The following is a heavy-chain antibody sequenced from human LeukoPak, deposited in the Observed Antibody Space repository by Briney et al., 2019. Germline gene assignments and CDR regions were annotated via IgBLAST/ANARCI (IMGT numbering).Heavy chain of an antibody. D-gene: IGHD3-22*01. J-gene: IGHJ4*02. CDR3: ARLYYYDSGGYFTY. Sequence: GESQKISCQASGYRFTTYWIGWVRQMPGKGLEWMGIIYSGDSETRYSPSFQGQVTISADKSISTAYLQWSSLKASDTAIYYCARLYYYDSGGYFTYWGQGTLVTVSS. V-gene: IGHV5-51*01. CDR1: GYRFTTYW. CDR2: IYSGDSET.